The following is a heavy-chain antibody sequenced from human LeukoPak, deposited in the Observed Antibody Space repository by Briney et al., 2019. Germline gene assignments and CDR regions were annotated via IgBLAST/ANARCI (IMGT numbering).Heavy chain of an antibody. J-gene: IGHJ5*02. V-gene: IGHV4-30-4*01. D-gene: IGHD3-22*01. CDR1: GGSISRGDYH. CDR2: MYYSGST. CDR3: ARPYYYDSRIDP. Sequence: PSETLSLTCTVSGGSISRGDYHWSWICQPPGKGLEWIAYMYYSGSTYYNPSLKSRVTMSADTSKNQLSLKLSSVTAADTAVYYCARPYYYDSRIDPWGQGILVTVSS.